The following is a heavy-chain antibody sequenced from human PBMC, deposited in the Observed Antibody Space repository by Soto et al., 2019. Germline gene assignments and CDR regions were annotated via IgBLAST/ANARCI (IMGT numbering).Heavy chain of an antibody. D-gene: IGHD6-13*01. V-gene: IGHV3-21*01. CDR3: ARDSEQQLVNPYAFDP. CDR2: ISSSSSYI. Sequence: KTGGSLRLSCAASGFTFSSYSMSWVRQAPGKGLEWVSSISSSSSYIYYADSVKGRFTISRDNAKNSLYLQMNSLRAEDTAVYYCARDSEQQLVNPYAFDPWGQGTLVTAPQ. J-gene: IGHJ5*02. CDR1: GFTFSSYS.